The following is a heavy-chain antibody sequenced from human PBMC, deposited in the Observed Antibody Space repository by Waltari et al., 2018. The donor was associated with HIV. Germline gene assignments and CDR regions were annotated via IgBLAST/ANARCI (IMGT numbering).Heavy chain of an antibody. CDR1: GFTFSSYG. D-gene: IGHD6-6*01. CDR3: AKGARVILGWFDP. J-gene: IGHJ5*02. V-gene: IGHV3-30*18. Sequence: QVQLVESGGGVVQPGRSLRLSCAASGFTFSSYGMHWVRQVPGKGLEGVGVISYEGSNKYYADSVKGRFAISRDNSKNTLYLQMNTLRAEDTAVYYCAKGARVILGWFDPWGQGTLVTVSS. CDR2: ISYEGSNK.